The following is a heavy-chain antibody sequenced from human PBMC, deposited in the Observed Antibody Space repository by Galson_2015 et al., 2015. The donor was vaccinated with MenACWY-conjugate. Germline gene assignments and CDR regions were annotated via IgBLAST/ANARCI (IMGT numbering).Heavy chain of an antibody. CDR2: ISAYTGNT. CDR3: ARGPTVVTPLGSEKYYFDY. Sequence: SVKVSCKASGYTFTSYGISWVRQAPGQGLEWMGWISAYTGNTNYAQKLQGRVTMTTDTSTSTAYMELRSLRSDDTAVYYCARGPTVVTPLGSEKYYFDYWGQGTLVTVSS. CDR1: GYTFTSYG. V-gene: IGHV1-18*04. J-gene: IGHJ4*02. D-gene: IGHD4-23*01.